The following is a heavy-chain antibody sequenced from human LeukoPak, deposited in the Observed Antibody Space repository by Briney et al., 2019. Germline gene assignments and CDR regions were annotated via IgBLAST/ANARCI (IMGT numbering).Heavy chain of an antibody. D-gene: IGHD2-2*01. V-gene: IGHV3-48*03. CDR2: ISSSGSVI. J-gene: IGHJ4*02. CDR1: GFIFSSYE. CDR3: ARDYYCTTTSCYWYFDF. Sequence: WGSLRLSCAASGFIFSSYEMNWVRQAPGKGLEWVAYISSSGSVIYYADSVKGRFTISRDNAKNSLYLQMNSLRAEDTAVYYCARDYYCTTTSCYWYFDFWGQGTLVTVSS.